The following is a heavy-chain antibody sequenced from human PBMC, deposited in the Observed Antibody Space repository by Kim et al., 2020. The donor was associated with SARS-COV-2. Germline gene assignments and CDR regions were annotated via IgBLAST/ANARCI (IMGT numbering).Heavy chain of an antibody. V-gene: IGHV4-34*01. J-gene: IGHJ6*02. D-gene: IGHD3-3*01. CDR1: GGSFSGYH. Sequence: SETLSLTCAVYGGSFSGYHWTWIRQPPGKGLEWIGEINHSGSTNCNPSLKSRVTITVDTTRNQSSLKLRTVTAADTAAYYYATGRAGVIPSPILGIGPYYEDYAMDVWGQGTTVTVSS. CDR3: ATGRAGVIPSPILGIGPYYEDYAMDV. CDR2: INHSGST.